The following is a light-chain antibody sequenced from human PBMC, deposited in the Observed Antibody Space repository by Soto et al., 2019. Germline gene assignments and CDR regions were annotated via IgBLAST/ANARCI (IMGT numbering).Light chain of an antibody. Sequence: QSVLTQPPSVSGAPGQRVTISCTGSSSNIGAGYDVHWYQQHPGTAPKLLIYGNSNRPSGVPDRFSGSKSGTSASLAITGRQAEDEADYYCQSYDSSLSGDVFGTGTKVTVL. CDR2: GNS. V-gene: IGLV1-40*01. J-gene: IGLJ1*01. CDR3: QSYDSSLSGDV. CDR1: SSNIGAGYD.